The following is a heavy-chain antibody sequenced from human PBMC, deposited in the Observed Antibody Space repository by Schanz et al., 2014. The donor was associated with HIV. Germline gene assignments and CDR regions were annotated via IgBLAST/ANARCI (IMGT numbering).Heavy chain of an antibody. V-gene: IGHV1-18*01. CDR1: GYPFGNSG. J-gene: IGHJ4*02. Sequence: QVQLVQSGAEMKKPGATVKVSCRATGYPFGNSGVSWVRQAPGQGLEWMGWISAYNGHTSYAEKLQGRITMTTDTATTTAYMELRSLRSDDTAVYYCARDRGNIAVAGTFDYWGQGTLVIVSS. CDR2: ISAYNGHT. D-gene: IGHD6-19*01. CDR3: ARDRGNIAVAGTFDY.